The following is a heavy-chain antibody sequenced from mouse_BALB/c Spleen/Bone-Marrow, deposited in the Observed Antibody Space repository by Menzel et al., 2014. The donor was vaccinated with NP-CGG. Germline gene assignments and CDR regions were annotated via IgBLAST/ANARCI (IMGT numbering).Heavy chain of an antibody. CDR1: GFSLTSYG. D-gene: IGHD2-2*01. CDR3: ARDREYGYYYAMDY. V-gene: IGHV2-9*02. J-gene: IGHJ4*01. CDR2: IWAGGST. Sequence: VQRVESGPGLVSPSQSLSIPCTVSGFSLTSYGVHWVRRPPGKGLEWLGVIWAGGSTNYNSALMSRLSISKDNSKSQIFLKMNSLQTDDTAMYYCARDREYGYYYAMDYWGQGTSVTVSS.